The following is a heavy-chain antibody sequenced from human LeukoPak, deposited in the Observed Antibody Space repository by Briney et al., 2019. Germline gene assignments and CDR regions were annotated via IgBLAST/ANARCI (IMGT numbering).Heavy chain of an antibody. CDR2: IYYSGST. CDR1: GGSLTNYY. CDR3: ASSSWFGELSHASDY. D-gene: IGHD3-10*01. J-gene: IGHJ4*02. V-gene: IGHV4-59*01. Sequence: SETLSLTCTVSGGSLTNYYWSWIRQPPGKGLDWIGHIYYSGSTNYNPSLKSRVTISLDTSKNQFSLKVISVTAADTAVYYCASSSWFGELSHASDYWGQGTLVTVSS.